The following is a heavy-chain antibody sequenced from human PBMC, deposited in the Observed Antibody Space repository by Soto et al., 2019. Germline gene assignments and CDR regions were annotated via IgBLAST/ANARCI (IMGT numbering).Heavy chain of an antibody. Sequence: GGSLGLSCAASGFTFSSYAMSWVRQAPGKGLEWVSAISGSGGSTYYADSVKGRFTISRDNSKNTLYLQMNSLRAEDTAVYYCAKGGIVGATTTYSDYWGQGTLVTVSS. CDR2: ISGSGGST. V-gene: IGHV3-23*01. CDR1: GFTFSSYA. CDR3: AKGGIVGATTTYSDY. J-gene: IGHJ4*02. D-gene: IGHD1-26*01.